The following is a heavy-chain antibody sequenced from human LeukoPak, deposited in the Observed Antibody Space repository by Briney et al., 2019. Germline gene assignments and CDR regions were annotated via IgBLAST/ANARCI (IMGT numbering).Heavy chain of an antibody. CDR1: GGSISSYY. V-gene: IGHV4-59*08. J-gene: IGHJ3*02. CDR3: ARHLDYDYVWGSYRDAFDI. Sequence: SETLSLTFTVSGGSISSYYWSWIRQPPGKGLEWIGYIYYSGSTNYNPSLKSRVTISVDTSKNQFSLKLSSVTAADTAVYYCARHLDYDYVWGSYRDAFDIWGQGTMVTVSS. CDR2: IYYSGST. D-gene: IGHD3-16*02.